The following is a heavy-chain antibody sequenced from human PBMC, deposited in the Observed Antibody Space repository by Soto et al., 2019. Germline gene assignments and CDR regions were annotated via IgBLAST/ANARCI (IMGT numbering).Heavy chain of an antibody. J-gene: IGHJ6*03. CDR2: MNPNSGNT. V-gene: IGHV1-8*01. CDR3: ARGEKQPHDCYYYYYMDV. Sequence: ASVKVSCKASGYTFTSYDINWVRQATGQGLEWMGWMNPNSGNTGYAQKFQGRVTMTRNTSISTAYMELSSLRSEDTAVYYCARGEKQPHDCYYYYYMDVRGKGTTVTVSS. CDR1: GYTFTSYD.